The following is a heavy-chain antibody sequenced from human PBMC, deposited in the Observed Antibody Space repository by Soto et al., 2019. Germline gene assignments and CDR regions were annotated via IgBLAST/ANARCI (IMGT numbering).Heavy chain of an antibody. D-gene: IGHD1-26*01. CDR3: ARGGATTYYYYGMDV. V-gene: IGHV4-4*02. CDR2: IYHSGST. J-gene: IGHJ6*02. Sequence: SETLSLTCAVSGGSISSSNWWSWVRQPPGKGLEWIGEIYHSGSTNYNPSLKSRVTISVDESKNQFSLKLSSVTAADTAVYYCARGGATTYYYYGMDVWGQGTTVTVS. CDR1: GGSISSSNW.